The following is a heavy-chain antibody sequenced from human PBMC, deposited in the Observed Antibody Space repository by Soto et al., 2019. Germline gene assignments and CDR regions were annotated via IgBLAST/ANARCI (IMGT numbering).Heavy chain of an antibody. D-gene: IGHD5-18*01. CDR2: INTGNGNT. Sequence: ASVKLSCKASGYTFTNYAMHWVRQAPGQRLEWMGWINTGNGNTKYSQMLQGRVTITRDTSASTAYLELSSLRSEDTAVYYCARWDTGYSYGLGYWGQGTLVTVSS. CDR3: ARWDTGYSYGLGY. V-gene: IGHV1-3*04. CDR1: GYTFTNYA. J-gene: IGHJ4*02.